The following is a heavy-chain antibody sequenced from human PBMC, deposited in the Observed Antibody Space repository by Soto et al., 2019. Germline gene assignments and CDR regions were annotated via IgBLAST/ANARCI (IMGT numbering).Heavy chain of an antibody. CDR2: IYYSGDT. CDR1: GGSISSGYYY. V-gene: IGHV4-30-4*01. J-gene: IGHJ5*01. Sequence: SETLSLTCTVSGGSISSGYYYWTWIRQPPGKGLEWIGYIYYSGDTFYNPSLKSRITINADTSNNQLSLQLNSVTPDDTAVYYCARQIGESWLASWGQGTLVPVPS. CDR3: ARQIGESWLAS.